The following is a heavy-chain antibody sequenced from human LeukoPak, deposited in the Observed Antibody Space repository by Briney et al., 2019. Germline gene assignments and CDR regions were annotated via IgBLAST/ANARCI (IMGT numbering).Heavy chain of an antibody. Sequence: SETLSLTCTVSGGSIDNYYWSWVRQPPGKGLEWIGYIYYRGNTNYNPSLKSRLTISVDTSQNQFSLKLTSVTAADTAVYYCARETKGVTSWGQGTLVTVSS. D-gene: IGHD4-17*01. CDR2: IYYRGNT. CDR1: GGSIDNYY. V-gene: IGHV4-59*01. CDR3: ARETKGVTS. J-gene: IGHJ4*02.